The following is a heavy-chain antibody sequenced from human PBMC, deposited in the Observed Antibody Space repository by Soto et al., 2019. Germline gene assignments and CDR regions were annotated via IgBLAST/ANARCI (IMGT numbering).Heavy chain of an antibody. V-gene: IGHV3-23*01. CDR2: ISGSSST. CDR1: GFTFSNRA. D-gene: IGHD1-1*01. J-gene: IGHJ4*02. Sequence: EVQLLESGGGLVQPGGSLRLSCVATGFTFSNRAMTWVRQAPGKGLEWVSAISGSSSTYYADSVKGRFTISRDNSKNTLNLQMNSLRAEDTAVYYCAKSPGPIPNNDPLTYWGLGTLVTVSS. CDR3: AKSPGPIPNNDPLTY.